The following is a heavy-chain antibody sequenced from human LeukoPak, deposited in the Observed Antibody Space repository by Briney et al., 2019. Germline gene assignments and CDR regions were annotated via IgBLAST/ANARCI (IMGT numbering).Heavy chain of an antibody. CDR2: ISYEGGTQ. CDR1: GVTLSPYG. D-gene: IGHD2-15*01. Sequence: PGMSLRLSCAASGVTLSPYGMHWVRQAPGKGLEWVAVISYEGGTQHYADSVKGRFIISRDNPRNTLYLQMNILRTEDTAVYYCTRSLDYWGQGTLVTVSS. J-gene: IGHJ4*02. V-gene: IGHV3-30*03. CDR3: TRSLDY.